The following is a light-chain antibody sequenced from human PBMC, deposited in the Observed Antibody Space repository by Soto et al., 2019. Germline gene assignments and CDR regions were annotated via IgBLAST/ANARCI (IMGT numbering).Light chain of an antibody. Sequence: AIHLTQSPSSLSASVGDRVTITCRTSQGINSVLAWLQQKPGKPPKVLIYDASTLESGVPSRFSGSGSGTDFTLTISSLQPEDFATFYCQQFNSYPITFGGGTKVDIK. J-gene: IGKJ4*01. CDR1: QGINSV. V-gene: IGKV1-13*02. CDR3: QQFNSYPIT. CDR2: DAS.